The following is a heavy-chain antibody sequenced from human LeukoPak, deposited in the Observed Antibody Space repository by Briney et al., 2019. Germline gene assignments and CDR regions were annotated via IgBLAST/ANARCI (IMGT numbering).Heavy chain of an antibody. CDR1: GGSISSYY. J-gene: IGHJ3*02. V-gene: IGHV4-4*07. CDR2: IYTRGST. Sequence: SETLSLTCTVSGGSISSYYWSWIRQPAGKGLEWIGRIYTRGSTNYNPSLKSRVTMSVDTSKNQFSLKLSSVTAADTAVYYCGGSPSASAFDIWGQGTMVTVSS. CDR3: GGSPSASAFDI. D-gene: IGHD1-26*01.